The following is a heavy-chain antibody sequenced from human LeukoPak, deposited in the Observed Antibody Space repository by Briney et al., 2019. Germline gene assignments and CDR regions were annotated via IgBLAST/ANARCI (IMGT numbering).Heavy chain of an antibody. D-gene: IGHD4-23*01. V-gene: IGHV4-30-4*01. J-gene: IGHJ4*02. CDR3: ARSSTTTVVNDY. CDR1: GGSISSGGYS. CDR2: IYYSGST. Sequence: PSETLSLTCAVSGGSISSGGYSWSWIRQPPGKGLEWIGYIYYSGSTYYNPSLKSRVTISVDTSKNQFSLKLSSVTAADTAVYYCARSSTTTVVNDYWGQGTLVTVSS.